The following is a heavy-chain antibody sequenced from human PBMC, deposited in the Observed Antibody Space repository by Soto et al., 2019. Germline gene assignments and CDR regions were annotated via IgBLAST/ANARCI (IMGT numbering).Heavy chain of an antibody. CDR1: GFTFSSYA. Sequence: GGWLRLSCAASGFTFSSYAMHWVRQAPGKGLEWVAVISYDGSNKYYGDSVKGRLTIFRDNSKNTLYVQMNSLRAEDTAVYYCARDLVVGAAARMFDYWGQGTLVPVSS. CDR2: ISYDGSNK. V-gene: IGHV3-30-3*01. J-gene: IGHJ4*02. D-gene: IGHD6-13*01. CDR3: ARDLVVGAAARMFDY.